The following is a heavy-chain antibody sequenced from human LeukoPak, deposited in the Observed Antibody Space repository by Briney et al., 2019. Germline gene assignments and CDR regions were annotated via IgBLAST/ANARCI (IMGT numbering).Heavy chain of an antibody. V-gene: IGHV3-48*04. CDR3: AREIVGTTTFDY. D-gene: IGHD1-26*01. Sequence: EGSLRLSCAASGFTFSSHSINWVRQAPGKGLEWVSYISTRSTTIYYADSVKGRFTISRDNTKNSLYLQMNSLRAEDTAVYSCAREIVGTTTFDYWGQGTLVTVSS. CDR2: ISTRSTTI. CDR1: GFTFSSHS. J-gene: IGHJ4*02.